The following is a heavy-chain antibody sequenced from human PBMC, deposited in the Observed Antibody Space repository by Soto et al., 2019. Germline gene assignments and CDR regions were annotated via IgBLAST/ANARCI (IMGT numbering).Heavy chain of an antibody. Sequence: SVTLSLTCTVPGASIVSSSYYWGWIRQPPGKGLEWIGSIYYSGSTYYNPSLKSRVTISVDTSKNQFSLKLSSVTAADTAVYYCACIFSGGYGYGFYYYGMDVWGKGTTVT. J-gene: IGHJ6*04. V-gene: IGHV4-39*01. D-gene: IGHD5-18*01. CDR3: ACIFSGGYGYGFYYYGMDV. CDR1: GASIVSSSYY. CDR2: IYYSGST.